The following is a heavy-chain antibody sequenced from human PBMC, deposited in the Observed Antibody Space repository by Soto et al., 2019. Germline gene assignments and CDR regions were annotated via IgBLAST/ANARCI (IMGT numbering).Heavy chain of an antibody. Sequence: EVQLVESGGGLVQPGGSLKLSCAASGFTFSGSAMHWVRQASGKGLEWVGRIRSKANSYATAYAASVKGRFTISRDDSKNTAYLQMNSLKTEDTAVYYCTIAWIGDYYYYYYMDVWGKGTTVTVSS. J-gene: IGHJ6*03. CDR3: TIAWIGDYYYYYYMDV. CDR2: IRSKANSYAT. CDR1: GFTFSGSA. V-gene: IGHV3-73*01. D-gene: IGHD5-12*01.